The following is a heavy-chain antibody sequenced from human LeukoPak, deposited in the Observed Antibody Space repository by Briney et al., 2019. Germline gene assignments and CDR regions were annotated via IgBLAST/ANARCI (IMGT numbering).Heavy chain of an antibody. V-gene: IGHV4-34*01. CDR1: GGSFSGYY. CDR3: ARDILGYCSSTSCYMRWFDP. D-gene: IGHD2-2*02. Sequence: SETLSLTCAVYGGSFSGYYWSWIRQPPGKGLEWIGEINHSGSTNYNPSLKSRVTISVDTSKNQFSLKLSSVTAADTAVYYCARDILGYCSSTSCYMRWFDPWGQGTLVTVSS. CDR2: INHSGST. J-gene: IGHJ5*02.